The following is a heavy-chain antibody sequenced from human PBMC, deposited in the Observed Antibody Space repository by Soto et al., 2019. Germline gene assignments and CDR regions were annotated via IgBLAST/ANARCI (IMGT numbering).Heavy chain of an antibody. CDR3: ARDLTYDNWFDP. V-gene: IGHV4-31*03. J-gene: IGHJ5*02. CDR2: IYYSGST. Sequence: SLTCTVSGASISSAGYYLSFIRQHPGKGLEWIGYIYYSGSTYYNPSLKSRVTISVDTYKNQFSLKLSSVTAADTAVYYCARDLTYDNWFDPWGQGTLVTVSS. CDR1: GASISSAGYY. D-gene: IGHD2-2*01.